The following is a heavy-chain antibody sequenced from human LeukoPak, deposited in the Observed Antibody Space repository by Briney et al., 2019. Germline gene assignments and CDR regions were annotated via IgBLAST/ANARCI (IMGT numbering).Heavy chain of an antibody. CDR1: GGSISSSSYY. V-gene: IGHV4-39*02. CDR2: IYYSGST. CDR3: AREVCSGGSCYVGYYYYYYGMDV. Sequence: SETLSLTCTVSGGSISSSSYYWGWIRQPPGKGLEWIGSIYYSGSTYYNPSLKSRVTISVDTSKNQFSLKLSSVTAADTAVYYCAREVCSGGSCYVGYYYYYYGMDVWGQGTTVTVSS. J-gene: IGHJ6*02. D-gene: IGHD2-15*01.